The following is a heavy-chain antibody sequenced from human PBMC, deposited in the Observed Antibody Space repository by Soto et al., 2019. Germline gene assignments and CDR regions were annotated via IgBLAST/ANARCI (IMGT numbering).Heavy chain of an antibody. V-gene: IGHV4-4*07. Sequence: SETLSLTCTVSNGSISNFYRNWIRQSAGTGLEWIGRIHGSGSATYNPSLRSRVTMSVDTSKNQFSLKVNSVTGADTAVYYCARSSHKESWFDPWGQGTLVTVSS. D-gene: IGHD6-13*01. CDR2: IHGSGSA. CDR3: ARSSHKESWFDP. CDR1: NGSISNFY. J-gene: IGHJ5*02.